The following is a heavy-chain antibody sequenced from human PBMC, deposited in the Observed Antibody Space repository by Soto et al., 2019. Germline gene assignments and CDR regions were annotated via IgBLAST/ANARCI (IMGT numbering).Heavy chain of an antibody. J-gene: IGHJ4*02. Sequence: GGSLRLSCAASGFTFDDYARHWVRQVLGKGLEWVSSISWNSGNIGYADSVKGRFTTSRDNAKNSLYLQMNSLRPEDTALYYCVRSKGGYSYGTPFDYWGQGTLVTSPQ. D-gene: IGHD5-18*01. CDR3: VRSKGGYSYGTPFDY. CDR1: GFTFDDYA. V-gene: IGHV3-9*01. CDR2: ISWNSGNI.